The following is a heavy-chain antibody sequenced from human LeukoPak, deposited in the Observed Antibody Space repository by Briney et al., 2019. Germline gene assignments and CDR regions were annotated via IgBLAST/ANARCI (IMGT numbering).Heavy chain of an antibody. Sequence: ASVKVSCKASGYTSTGYYMHWVRQAPGQGLEWMGWINPNSGGTNYAQKFQGRVTMTRDTSISTAYMELSRLRSDDTAVYYCARVSIFGVVIIGDFDYWGQGTLVTVSS. CDR2: INPNSGGT. D-gene: IGHD3-3*01. CDR1: GYTSTGYY. CDR3: ARVSIFGVVIIGDFDY. J-gene: IGHJ4*02. V-gene: IGHV1-2*02.